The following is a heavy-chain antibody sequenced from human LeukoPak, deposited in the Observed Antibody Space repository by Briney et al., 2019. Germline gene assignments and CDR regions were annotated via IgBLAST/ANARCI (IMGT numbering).Heavy chain of an antibody. J-gene: IGHJ4*02. D-gene: IGHD3-16*01. CDR2: IYYDGSNQ. CDR3: ARDWGQSYFDY. V-gene: IGHV3-33*01. Sequence: PGGSLRLSCATSGFTFRSYGMHWVRQAPGKGLEWVAIIYYDGSNQYYADSVKGRFTISRDNSKNTLYLQLNSLRAEDTAMYYCARDWGQSYFDYWGQGTLVTVSS. CDR1: GFTFRSYG.